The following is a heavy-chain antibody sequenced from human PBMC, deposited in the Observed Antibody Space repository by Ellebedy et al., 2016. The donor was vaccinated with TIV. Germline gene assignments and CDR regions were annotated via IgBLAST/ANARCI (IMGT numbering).Heavy chain of an antibody. J-gene: IGHJ4*02. CDR2: ISYTAANK. CDR3: VRVTQGGIRGVLYY. Sequence: GESLKISCAASGFPLTSHAMHWVRQAPGKGLEWVAVISYTAANKFYADSVKGRFSISRDTSENKRYLQMTSLRSEDTAVYHCVRVTQGGIRGVLYYWGRGVLVTVSS. V-gene: IGHV3-30*04. CDR1: GFPLTSHA. D-gene: IGHD3-10*01.